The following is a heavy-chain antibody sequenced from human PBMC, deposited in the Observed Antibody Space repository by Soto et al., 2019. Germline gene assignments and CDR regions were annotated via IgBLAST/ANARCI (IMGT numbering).Heavy chain of an antibody. CDR3: AKSFYYDSSGYSPFDY. J-gene: IGHJ4*02. Sequence: QVQLVESGGGVVQPGRSLRLSCAASGFSFSSYGIHWVRQAPGKGLEWVAFIWYDGSKEYFADSVKGRFTISRDNSKNTLYLQMNSLRAEDTAVYYCAKSFYYDSSGYSPFDYWGQGTLVTVSS. D-gene: IGHD3-22*01. V-gene: IGHV3-33*06. CDR2: IWYDGSKE. CDR1: GFSFSSYG.